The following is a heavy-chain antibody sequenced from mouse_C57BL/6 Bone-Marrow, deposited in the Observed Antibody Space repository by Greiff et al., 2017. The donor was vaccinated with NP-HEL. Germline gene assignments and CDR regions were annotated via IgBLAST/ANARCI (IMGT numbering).Heavy chain of an antibody. CDR2: INPGSGGT. Sequence: VQLQQSGAELVRPGTSVKVSCKASGYAFTNYLIEWVKQRPGQGLEWIGVINPGSGGTKYNEKFKGQATLTADKSSSTAYMQLSSLTSEDSAVYFCARGGWLLLWGQGTTLTVSS. CDR3: ARGGWLLL. D-gene: IGHD2-3*01. V-gene: IGHV1-54*01. J-gene: IGHJ2*01. CDR1: GYAFTNYL.